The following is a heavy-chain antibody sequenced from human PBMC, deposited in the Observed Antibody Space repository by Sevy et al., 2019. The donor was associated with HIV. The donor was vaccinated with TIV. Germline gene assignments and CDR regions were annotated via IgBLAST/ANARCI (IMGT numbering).Heavy chain of an antibody. CDR2: ISYDGSNK. Sequence: GGSLRLSCAASGFTFSNFAMPWVRQAPGKGLEWGAVISYDGSNKYYADSVKGRFTNSRDNSKNTLYRQMNSLRPEDTAVYYCANGLRSDSSDYYYSDDYYHGMDVWGQGTTVTVSS. CDR1: GFTFSNFA. J-gene: IGHJ6*02. CDR3: ANGLRSDSSDYYYSDDYYHGMDV. V-gene: IGHV3-30-3*01. D-gene: IGHD3-22*01.